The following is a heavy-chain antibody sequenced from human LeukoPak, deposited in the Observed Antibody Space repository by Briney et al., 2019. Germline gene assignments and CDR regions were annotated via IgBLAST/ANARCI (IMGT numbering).Heavy chain of an antibody. D-gene: IGHD3-10*01. CDR3: AKGITMDY. J-gene: IGHJ4*02. CDR2: ITSLSGYI. V-gene: IGHV3-21*04. Sequence: GGSLRLSCIASGFTFSPYTMNWVRQAPGKGLEWVSSITSLSGYIYYSDSVKGRFTISRDNSKNTLYLQMNGLRAEDTAVYYCAKGITMDYWGQGTLVTVSS. CDR1: GFTFSPYT.